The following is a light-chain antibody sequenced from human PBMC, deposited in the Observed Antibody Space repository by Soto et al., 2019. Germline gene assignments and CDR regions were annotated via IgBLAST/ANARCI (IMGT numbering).Light chain of an antibody. CDR3: CSYAGSRTYV. Sequence: QSALTQPASVSGPLGQSIVISCTGSSSDIGSYDLVSWYHQYPGKAPKVVIFEGTKRPSGVSNRFSGSKSGNTASLTISGLQTEDEADYYCCSYAGSRTYVFGAGTKLTVL. V-gene: IGLV2-23*01. J-gene: IGLJ1*01. CDR2: EGT. CDR1: SSDIGSYDL.